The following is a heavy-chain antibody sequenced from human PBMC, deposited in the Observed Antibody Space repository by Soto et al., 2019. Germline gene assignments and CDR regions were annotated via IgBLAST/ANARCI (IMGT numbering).Heavy chain of an antibody. CDR2: INPSGGST. D-gene: IGHD3-22*01. J-gene: IGHJ5*02. V-gene: IGHV1-46*01. CDR1: GYAFTIYY. Sequence: QVQLVQSGAEVKEPGASVKVSCKASGYAFTIYYLHWVRQVPGQGLEWMGMINPSGGSTRYAQRFQGIVTVTGDTSTSKVYTELTSLISEDTAVYYCARDPYYDCTALEAFLDAWVQGTLVTVSP. CDR3: ARDPYYDCTALEAFLDA.